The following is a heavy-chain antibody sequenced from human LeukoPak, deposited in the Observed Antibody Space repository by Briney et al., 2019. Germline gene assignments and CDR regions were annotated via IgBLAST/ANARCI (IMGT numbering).Heavy chain of an antibody. J-gene: IGHJ2*01. CDR2: IYYSGST. CDR1: GGSISSYY. V-gene: IGHV4-59*08. Sequence: SETLSLTCTVSGGSISSYYWSWIRQPPGKGLEWIGYIYYSGSTNYNPSLKSRVTISVDTSKNQFSLKLSSVTAADTAMYYCARHQNDWYFDLWGRGTLVTVSS. D-gene: IGHD1-1*01. CDR3: ARHQNDWYFDL.